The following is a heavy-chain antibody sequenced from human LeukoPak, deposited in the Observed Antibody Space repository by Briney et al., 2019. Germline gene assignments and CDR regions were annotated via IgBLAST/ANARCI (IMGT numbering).Heavy chain of an antibody. CDR2: ISGSGGST. Sequence: SGGSLRLSCAASGFTFSSYAMSWVRQAPGKGLEWVSAISGSGGSTYYADSVKGRFTISRDNSKNTLYLQMHSLRAEDTAVYYCARDSDHTSMLFKGFDYWGQGTLVTVSS. CDR3: ARDSDHTSMLFKGFDY. D-gene: IGHD5-18*01. CDR1: GFTFSSYA. J-gene: IGHJ4*02. V-gene: IGHV3-23*01.